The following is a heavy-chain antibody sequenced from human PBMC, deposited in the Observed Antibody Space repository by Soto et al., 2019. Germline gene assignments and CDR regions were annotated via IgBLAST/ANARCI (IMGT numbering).Heavy chain of an antibody. CDR2: IYYSGST. CDR1: GGSISSCGYY. J-gene: IGHJ6*02. D-gene: IGHD6-13*01. CDR3: ARDRVAAGGYYYGMDV. V-gene: IGHV4-31*03. Sequence: TXSLTFTVSGGSISSCGYYWSWIRQHPVKGLEWIGYIYYSGSTYYNPSLKSRVTISVDTSKNQFSLKLSSVTAADTAVYYCARDRVAAGGYYYGMDVWGQGATVTVSS.